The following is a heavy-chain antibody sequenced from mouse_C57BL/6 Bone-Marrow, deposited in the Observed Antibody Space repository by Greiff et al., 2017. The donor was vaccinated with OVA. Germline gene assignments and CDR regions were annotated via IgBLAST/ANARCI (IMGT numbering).Heavy chain of an antibody. CDR2: IYPGSGNT. CDR1: GYTFTDYY. V-gene: IGHV1-76*01. Sequence: VQGVESGAELVRPGASVKLSCKASGYTFTDYYINWVKQRPGQGLEWIARIYPGSGNTYYNEKFKGKATLTAEKSSSTAYMQLSSLTSEDSAVYFCARGDYYYGSSRDYFDYWGQGTTLTVSS. J-gene: IGHJ2*01. D-gene: IGHD1-1*01. CDR3: ARGDYYYGSSRDYFDY.